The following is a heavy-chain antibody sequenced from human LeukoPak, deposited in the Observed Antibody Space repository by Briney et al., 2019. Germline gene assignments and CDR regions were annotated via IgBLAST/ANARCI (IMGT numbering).Heavy chain of an antibody. D-gene: IGHD3-16*01. CDR2: ISYDGSNK. J-gene: IGHJ4*02. Sequence: GGSLRLSRAASGFTFSSYGMHWVRQAPGKGLEWVAVISYDGSNKYYADSVKGRFTISRDNSKNTLYLQMNSLRAEDTAVYYCATRRTFRYWGQGTLVTVSS. V-gene: IGHV3-30*03. CDR3: ATRRTFRY. CDR1: GFTFSSYG.